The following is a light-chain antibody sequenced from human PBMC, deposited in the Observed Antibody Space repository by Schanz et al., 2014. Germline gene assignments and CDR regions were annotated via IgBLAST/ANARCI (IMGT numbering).Light chain of an antibody. J-gene: IGLJ3*02. CDR2: DVS. Sequence: QSALTQPRSVSGSPGQSVTISCTGTSSDIGAYNFVSWYQHHPGKAPKLMIYDVSNRPSGVSNRFSGSKSGNTASLTISGLQAEDEADYYCSSYTSSSTWVFGGGTKVTVL. CDR3: SSYTSSSTWV. V-gene: IGLV2-14*03. CDR1: SSDIGAYNF.